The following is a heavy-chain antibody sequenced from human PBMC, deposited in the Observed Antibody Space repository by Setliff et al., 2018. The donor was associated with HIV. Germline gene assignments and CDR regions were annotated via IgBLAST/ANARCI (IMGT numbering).Heavy chain of an antibody. Sequence: ASVKVSCKASGYTFTSYGISWVRQAPGQGLEWMGWISAYNSANTRYTPNLQGRVTMTTDTSTGTGYMELRSLRSDDTAVYFCARAELTGEIDYWGQGTLVTVSS. V-gene: IGHV1-18*01. CDR1: GYTFTSYG. CDR3: ARAELTGEIDY. CDR2: ISAYNSANT. D-gene: IGHD3-9*01. J-gene: IGHJ4*02.